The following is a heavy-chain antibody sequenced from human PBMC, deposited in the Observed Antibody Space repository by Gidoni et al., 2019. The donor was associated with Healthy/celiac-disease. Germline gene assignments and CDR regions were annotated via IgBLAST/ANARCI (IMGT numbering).Heavy chain of an antibody. V-gene: IGHV4-34*01. CDR1: GGSFSGYY. Sequence: QVQLQQWGAGLLKPSETLSLTCAVYGGSFSGYYWSWIRQPPGKGLEWIGEINHSGSTNYNPSLKSRVTISVDTSKNQFSLKLSSVTAADTAVYYCATGPMVRGVIRRGWFDPWGQGTLVTVSS. CDR3: ATGPMVRGVIRRGWFDP. J-gene: IGHJ5*02. D-gene: IGHD3-10*01. CDR2: INHSGST.